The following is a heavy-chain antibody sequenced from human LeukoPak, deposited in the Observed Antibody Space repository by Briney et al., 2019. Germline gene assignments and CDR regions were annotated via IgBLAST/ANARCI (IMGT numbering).Heavy chain of an antibody. D-gene: IGHD5-18*01. J-gene: IGHJ4*02. CDR1: GGSISSDY. Sequence: SETLSLTCSVSGGSISSDYWSWIRQPPGKGLEWIGYIYYSGSTNYNPSLKSRVTISVDTSKKQFSLKLSSVTAADTAAYFCARGARGYSYGYAPFFDYWGRGTLVTVSS. V-gene: IGHV4-59*01. CDR2: IYYSGST. CDR3: ARGARGYSYGYAPFFDY.